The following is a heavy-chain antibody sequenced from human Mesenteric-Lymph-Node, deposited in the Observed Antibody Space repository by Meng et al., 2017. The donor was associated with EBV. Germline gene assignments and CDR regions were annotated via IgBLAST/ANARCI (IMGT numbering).Heavy chain of an antibody. Sequence: EGTLVESGGGLVKPGGSLRLSCGASGFTFNTYSMNWVRQAPGKGLEWVSSISSRSTSMFYAESVKGRFTISRDNAKNSLFLEMNGLRAEDSAVYYCAREASGWHSEVDYWGHGTLVTVSP. CDR2: ISSRSTSM. CDR3: AREASGWHSEVDY. J-gene: IGHJ4*01. V-gene: IGHV3-21*01. D-gene: IGHD6-19*01. CDR1: GFTFNTYS.